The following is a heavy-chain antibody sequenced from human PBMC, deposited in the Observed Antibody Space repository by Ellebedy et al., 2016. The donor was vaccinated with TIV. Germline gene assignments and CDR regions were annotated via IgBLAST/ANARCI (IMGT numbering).Heavy chain of an antibody. V-gene: IGHV3-73*01. CDR1: GFTFSGSA. CDR2: IRSKANSYAT. J-gene: IGHJ5*02. D-gene: IGHD1-20*01. CDR3: ARGPFNWNDVRFDP. Sequence: GESLKISCAASGFTFSGSAMHWVRQASGKGLEWVGRIRSKANSYATAYAASVKGRFTISRDNSKNTLYLQMNSLRAEDTAVYYCARGPFNWNDVRFDPWGQGTLVTVSS.